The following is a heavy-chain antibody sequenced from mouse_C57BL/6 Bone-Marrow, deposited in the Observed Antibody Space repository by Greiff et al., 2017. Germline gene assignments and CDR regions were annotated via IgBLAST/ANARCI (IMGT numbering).Heavy chain of an antibody. V-gene: IGHV1-15*01. CDR2: IDPETGGT. Sequence: QVQLQQSGAELVRPGASVTLSCKASGYTFTDYEMHWVKQTPVHGLEWIGAIDPETGGTAYNQKFKGKAILTADKSSSTAYMELRSLTSEDSAVYYCTRSDGDGPTDDYWGQGTTLTVSS. D-gene: IGHD1-1*01. J-gene: IGHJ2*01. CDR3: TRSDGDGPTDDY. CDR1: GYTFTDYE.